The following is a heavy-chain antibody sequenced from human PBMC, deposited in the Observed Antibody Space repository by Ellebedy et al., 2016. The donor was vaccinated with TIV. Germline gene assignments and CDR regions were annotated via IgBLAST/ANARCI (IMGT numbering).Heavy chain of an antibody. D-gene: IGHD3-3*01. V-gene: IGHV1-8*01. J-gene: IGHJ6*02. CDR3: ARGNSITIFGVVIIGGYYYGMDV. Sequence: AASVKVSCKASGYTFTSYDINWVRPATGQGLEWMGWMNPNSGNTGYAQKFQGRVTMTRNTSISTAYMELSSLRSEDTAVYYCARGNSITIFGVVIIGGYYYGMDVWGQGTTVTVSS. CDR2: MNPNSGNT. CDR1: GYTFTSYD.